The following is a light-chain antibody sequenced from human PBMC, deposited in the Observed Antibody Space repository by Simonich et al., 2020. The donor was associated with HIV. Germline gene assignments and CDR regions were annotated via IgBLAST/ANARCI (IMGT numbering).Light chain of an antibody. V-gene: IGLV3-1*01. CDR1: KLGDKY. Sequence: SYELTQPPLVSVSPGQTASITCSGDKLGDKYACWYQQKPGQSPVLVIYQDSKRPSGIPERVSGSNSGNTATLTISGTQAMDEADYYCQAWDSSTVVFGGGTKLTVL. CDR3: QAWDSSTVV. CDR2: QDS. J-gene: IGLJ2*01.